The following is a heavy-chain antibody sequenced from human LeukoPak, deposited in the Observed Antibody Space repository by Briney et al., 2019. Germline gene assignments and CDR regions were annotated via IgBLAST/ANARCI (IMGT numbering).Heavy chain of an antibody. D-gene: IGHD4-23*01. Sequence: SETLSLTCSGSGGSISTYYWSWIRQPPGKGLEWVGYIFTSGITNYNPSLKSRATISLDTSRNQVSLNLTSVTAADTAVYYCASNYAGNPVRWYFDLWGRGTLITVSS. V-gene: IGHV4-4*09. CDR2: IFTSGIT. CDR3: ASNYAGNPVRWYFDL. J-gene: IGHJ2*01. CDR1: GGSISTYY.